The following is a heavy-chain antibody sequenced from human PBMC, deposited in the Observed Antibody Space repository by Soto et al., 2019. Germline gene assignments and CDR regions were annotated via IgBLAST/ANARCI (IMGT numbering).Heavy chain of an antibody. CDR2: IYYSGST. CDR3: ARIITIFGVVISGLDP. V-gene: IGHV4-39*01. D-gene: IGHD3-3*01. J-gene: IGHJ5*02. Sequence: SETLSLTCTVSGGSISSSSYYWGWIRQPPEKGLEWIGSIYYSGSTYYNPSLKSRVTISVDTSKNQFSLKLSSVTAADTAVYYCARIITIFGVVISGLDPWGQGTLVTVSS. CDR1: GGSISSSSYY.